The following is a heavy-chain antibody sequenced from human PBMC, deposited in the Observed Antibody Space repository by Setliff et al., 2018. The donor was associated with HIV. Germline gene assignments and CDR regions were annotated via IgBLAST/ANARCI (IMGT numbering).Heavy chain of an antibody. J-gene: IGHJ6*03. V-gene: IGHV4-31*03. CDR2: IYHNGST. CDR1: GGSISIGGYY. D-gene: IGHD2-15*01. CDR3: ARGGGSRAATSSYYYMDV. Sequence: KTSETLSLTCTVSGGSISIGGYYWGWIRQHPGKGLEWIGYIYHNGSTYYNPSLKSRLIISVDTSKNQFSLKLSSVTAADTAVYYCARGGGSRAATSSYYYMDVWGKGATVTVSS.